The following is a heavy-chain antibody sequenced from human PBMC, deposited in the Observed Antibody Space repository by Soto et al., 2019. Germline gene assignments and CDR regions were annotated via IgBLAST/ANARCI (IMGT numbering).Heavy chain of an antibody. CDR2: INPHTGGT. V-gene: IGHV1-2*02. Sequence: QVKLVQSGAEVKKPGASVKVSCKTSGYTFTGYYIYWVRQAPGQGLEWMEWINPHTGGTDSSQKFQGRVTMTMDTSISTAYMELSRLRSADTSVYYCAGTSCSSTTCPTTYWGQGTLVTVSS. CDR3: AGTSCSSTTCPTTY. J-gene: IGHJ4*02. D-gene: IGHD2-2*01. CDR1: GYTFTGYY.